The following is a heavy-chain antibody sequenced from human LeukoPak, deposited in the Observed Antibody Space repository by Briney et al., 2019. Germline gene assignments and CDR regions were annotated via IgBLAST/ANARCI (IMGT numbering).Heavy chain of an antibody. CDR3: ARGRRATIASDWFDP. CDR2: IHHSGST. V-gene: IGHV4-30-2*01. J-gene: IGHJ5*02. Sequence: SKTLSLTCAVSGGSISSGGYSWSWIRQPPGKGLEWIGYIHHSGSTYYNPSLKSRVTISVDRSKNQFSLKLSSVTAADTAVYYCARGRRATIASDWFDPWGQGTLVTVSS. CDR1: GGSISSGGYS. D-gene: IGHD5-12*01.